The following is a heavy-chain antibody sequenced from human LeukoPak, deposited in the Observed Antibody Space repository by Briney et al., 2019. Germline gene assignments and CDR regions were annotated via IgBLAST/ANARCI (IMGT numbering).Heavy chain of an antibody. J-gene: IGHJ4*02. CDR3: SLLLFVRSTPVAFDY. CDR1: VFVFSTYA. D-gene: IGHD2-2*01. V-gene: IGHV3-23*01. CDR2: ISSVT. Sequence: GRSLRLSCAASVFVFSTYAMSWVRHAQGKGPEWVVTISSVTYYAKPTKGRFTISRDNSKNTVYVQKNSLKVEDTAVYYCSLLLFVRSTPVAFDYWGEGTLVTVSS.